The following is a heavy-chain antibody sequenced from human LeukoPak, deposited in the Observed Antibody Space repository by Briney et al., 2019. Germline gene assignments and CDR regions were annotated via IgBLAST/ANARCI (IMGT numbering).Heavy chain of an antibody. CDR3: ARGQLVGATTRGAFDI. CDR1: GGTFSSYA. J-gene: IGHJ3*02. V-gene: IGHV1-69*05. Sequence: ASVKVSFKASGGTFSSYAISWVRQAPGQGLEWMGGIIPIFGTANYAQKFQGRVTITTDESTSTAYMELSSLRSEDTAVYYCARGQLVGATTRGAFDIWGQGTMVTVSS. CDR2: IIPIFGTA. D-gene: IGHD1-26*01.